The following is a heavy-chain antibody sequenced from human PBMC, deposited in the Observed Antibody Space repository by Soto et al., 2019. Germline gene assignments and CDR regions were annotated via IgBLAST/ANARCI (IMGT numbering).Heavy chain of an antibody. J-gene: IGHJ3*02. Sequence: EAQLLESGGGLRQPGGSLRLSCAASGFSFNIYAMSWVRQAPGKGLEWVSGIGGGDHDTHYADSVKGRFIVSRDNSKNTLFLQMTSLRPEDTAIYYCAKDRQDHNSVWDPFDIWGQGTMVTVSS. CDR2: IGGGDHDT. CDR1: GFSFNIYA. D-gene: IGHD1-20*01. V-gene: IGHV3-23*01. CDR3: AKDRQDHNSVWDPFDI.